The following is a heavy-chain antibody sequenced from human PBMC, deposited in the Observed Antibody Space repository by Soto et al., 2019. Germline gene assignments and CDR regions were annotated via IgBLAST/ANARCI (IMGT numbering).Heavy chain of an antibody. CDR1: GGSFSGYY. J-gene: IGHJ4*02. Sequence: PSETLSLTCAVYGGSFSGYYWSWIRQPPGKGLEWIGEINHSGSTNYNPSLKSRVTISVDTSKNQFSLKLSSVTAADTAVYYCARGFRNWNYSHWGQGTLVTVSS. V-gene: IGHV4-34*01. CDR3: ARGFRNWNYSH. D-gene: IGHD1-7*01. CDR2: INHSGST.